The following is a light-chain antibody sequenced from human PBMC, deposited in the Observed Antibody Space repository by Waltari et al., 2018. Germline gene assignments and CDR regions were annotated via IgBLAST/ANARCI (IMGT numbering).Light chain of an antibody. Sequence: QSVLTQPPSASGTPGQRVTISCSGNNSNIGSNTVNWYQQFPGTAPKLLIYSINQRPSGVPDRFSCSKSGTSASLAISGLLSEDEADYYCSTRDDSMNGWVFGGGTRLTVL. CDR2: SIN. CDR1: NSNIGSNT. CDR3: STRDDSMNGWV. J-gene: IGLJ3*02. V-gene: IGLV1-44*01.